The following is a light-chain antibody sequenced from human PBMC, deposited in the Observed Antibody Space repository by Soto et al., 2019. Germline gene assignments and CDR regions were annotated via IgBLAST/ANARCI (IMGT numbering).Light chain of an antibody. Sequence: DIQMTQSPSTLSASVGNRVTITCRASQRNKGWLAWYQQKPVKAPSVLIYKSSSLESGVPSRFSGSGSGTEFTLTISSLQPDDSATYYCQQYDSYSPTFGQGTKVDIK. J-gene: IGKJ1*01. CDR3: QQYDSYSPT. CDR1: QRNKGW. V-gene: IGKV1-5*03. CDR2: KSS.